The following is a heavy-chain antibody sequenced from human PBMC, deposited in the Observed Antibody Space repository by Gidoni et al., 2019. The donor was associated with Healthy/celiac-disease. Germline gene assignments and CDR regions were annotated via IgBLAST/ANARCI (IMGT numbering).Heavy chain of an antibody. J-gene: IGHJ6*02. D-gene: IGHD2-2*01. CDR2: ISGSGGST. CDR1: GFPFSSYA. V-gene: IGHV3-23*01. CDR3: AKDCQYCSSTSYRYYYGMDV. Sequence: EVQLLESGGGLVQPGGSLRLSCAASGFPFSSYAMSWVRQAPGKGLEWVSAISGSGGSTYYADSVKGRFTISRDNSKNTLYLQMNSLRAEDTAVYYCAKDCQYCSSTSYRYYYGMDVWGQGTTVTVSS.